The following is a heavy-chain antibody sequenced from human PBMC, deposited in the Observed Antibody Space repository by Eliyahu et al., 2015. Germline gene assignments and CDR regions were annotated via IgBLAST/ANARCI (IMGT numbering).Heavy chain of an antibody. D-gene: IGHD4-17*01. Sequence: QLQLQESGPGLVKPSETLSLTCTVSGGSISSXSYYWGWIRQPPGKGLEWIGSIYYSGGASYNPSLKSRVTISVDTSKNQFSLKLSSVTAADTAVYYCARQRESTVTTFLDWFDPWGQGTLVTVSS. V-gene: IGHV4-39*01. CDR2: IYYSGGA. J-gene: IGHJ5*02. CDR1: GGSISSXSYY. CDR3: ARQRESTVTTFLDWFDP.